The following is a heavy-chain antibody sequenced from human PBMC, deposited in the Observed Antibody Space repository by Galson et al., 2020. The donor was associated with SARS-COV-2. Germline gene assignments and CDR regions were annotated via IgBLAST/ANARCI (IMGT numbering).Heavy chain of an antibody. CDR3: ARRDHRITMVRGVAFDY. V-gene: IGHV5-51*01. CDR2: IQPGDSDT. Sequence: GESLKISCQGSGYSFTSYCIGWVRQKPGKGLEWTGKIQPGDSDTRYSPTFQGQVTITADKSISTAYLQWSSLKASDTAMYYCARRDHRITMVRGVAFDYWGQGTLVTVSS. D-gene: IGHD3-10*01. J-gene: IGHJ4*02. CDR1: GYSFTSYC.